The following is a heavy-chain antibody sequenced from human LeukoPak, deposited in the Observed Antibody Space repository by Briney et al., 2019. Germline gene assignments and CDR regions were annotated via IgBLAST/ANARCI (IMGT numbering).Heavy chain of an antibody. V-gene: IGHV1-18*01. CDR3: ARDRGNYYGSGSRHYYYYYMDV. D-gene: IGHD3-10*01. J-gene: IGHJ6*03. CDR1: RYTFTSYG. Sequence: GASVKVSCKASRYTFTSYGISWVRQAPGKGLECMGWISDYNGNTNYAQKLQGRVSMTTDTSTSTAYMELRSLRSDDTAVYYCARDRGNYYGSGSRHYYYYYMDVWGKGTTVTISS. CDR2: ISDYNGNT.